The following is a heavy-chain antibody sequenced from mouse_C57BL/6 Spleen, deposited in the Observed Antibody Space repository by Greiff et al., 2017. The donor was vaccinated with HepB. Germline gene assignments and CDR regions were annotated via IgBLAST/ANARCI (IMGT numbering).Heavy chain of an antibody. D-gene: IGHD2-2*01. CDR3: ARHGLEGFAY. J-gene: IGHJ3*01. V-gene: IGHV5-16*01. CDR2: INYDGSST. Sequence: EVQLQESEGGLVQPGSSMKLSCTASGFTFSDYYMAWVRQVPEKGLEWVANINYDGSSTYYLDSLKSRFIISRDNAKNILYLQMSSLKSEDTATYYCARHGLEGFAYWGQGTLVTVSA. CDR1: GFTFSDYY.